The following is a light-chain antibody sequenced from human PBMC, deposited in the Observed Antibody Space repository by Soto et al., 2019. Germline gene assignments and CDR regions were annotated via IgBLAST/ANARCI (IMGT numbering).Light chain of an antibody. CDR3: QQYGSSPIT. CDR1: QSVSSSY. Sequence: EIVLTQSPATLSLSPLEIATLSCMASQSVSSSYLAWYQQKPGQAPRLLMYGTSSRATGIPDRFSGSGSATDFTLTISRLEPEDFALYYCQQYGSSPITFGQGTRLEIK. V-gene: IGKV3-20*01. CDR2: GTS. J-gene: IGKJ5*01.